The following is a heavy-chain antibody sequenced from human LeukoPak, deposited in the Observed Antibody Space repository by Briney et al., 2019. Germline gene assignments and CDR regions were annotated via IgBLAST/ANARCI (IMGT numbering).Heavy chain of an antibody. CDR1: GFTFSSYG. CDR2: ISSSSSYI. V-gene: IGHV3-21*01. Sequence: GGSLRLSCAGSGFTFSSYGMNWVRQAPGKGLEWVSSISSSSSYIYYADSVKGRFTISRDNAKNSLYLQMNSLRAEDTAMYYCARDRVIVGASPGGFDYWGQGTLVTVSS. J-gene: IGHJ4*02. D-gene: IGHD1-26*01. CDR3: ARDRVIVGASPGGFDY.